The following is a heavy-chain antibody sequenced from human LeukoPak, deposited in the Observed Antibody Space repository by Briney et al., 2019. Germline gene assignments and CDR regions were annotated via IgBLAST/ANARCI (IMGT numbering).Heavy chain of an antibody. CDR3: ATPGGELRYFDY. J-gene: IGHJ4*02. CDR1: GGSFSGYY. CDR2: INHSGST. D-gene: IGHD1-14*01. Sequence: SETLSLTCAVYGGSFSGYYWSWIRQPPGKGLEWIGEINHSGSTNYNPSLKSRVTISVDTSKNQFSLKLSSVTAADTAVYYCATPGGELRYFDYWGRGTLVTVSS. V-gene: IGHV4-34*01.